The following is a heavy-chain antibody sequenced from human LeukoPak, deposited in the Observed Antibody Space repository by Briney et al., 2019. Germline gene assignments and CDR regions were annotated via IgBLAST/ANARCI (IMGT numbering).Heavy chain of an antibody. D-gene: IGHD6-19*01. CDR3: AKAGYSSGRKYGMDV. CDR1: GFTFSSYA. J-gene: IGHJ6*02. Sequence: GGSLRLSCAASGFTFSSYAMNWVRQAPGKGLEWVSTISAGGAGTYYADSVKGRFTISRDNSKNTLYVQMNSPRVEDTAVYYCAKAGYSSGRKYGMDVWGQGTTVTVSS. V-gene: IGHV3-23*01. CDR2: ISAGGAGT.